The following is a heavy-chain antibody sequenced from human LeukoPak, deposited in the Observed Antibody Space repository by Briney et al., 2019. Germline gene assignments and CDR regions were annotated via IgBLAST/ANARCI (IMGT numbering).Heavy chain of an antibody. CDR1: GFTFSSYW. J-gene: IGHJ5*02. V-gene: IGHV3-7*01. Sequence: GRSLRLSCAASGFTFSSYWMSWVRQAPGKGMEWVDNIKQDGSEKYYVDSVKGRFTISRDNAKDSLYLQMNSRRAEDTAVYYCARDYCSSISCYHNWFDPWGQGTLVTVSS. CDR2: IKQDGSEK. D-gene: IGHD2-2*01. CDR3: ARDYCSSISCYHNWFDP.